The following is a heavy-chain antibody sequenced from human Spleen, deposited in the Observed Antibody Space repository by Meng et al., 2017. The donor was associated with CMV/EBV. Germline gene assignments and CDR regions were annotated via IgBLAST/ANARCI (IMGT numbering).Heavy chain of an antibody. D-gene: IGHD2-21*02. CDR1: GFSVSSHY. J-gene: IGHJ4*02. Sequence: GESLKISCAASGFSVSSHYMAWVRQAPGKGLEWVAVVTTGAGTYYADSVKGRFTISRDDSKITLDLHMNSLRPEDTAVYFCARSPRYCRGGDCYGTDLLLNYWGQGTLVTVSS. CDR2: VTTGAGT. V-gene: IGHV3-53*05. CDR3: ARSPRYCRGGDCYGTDLLLNY.